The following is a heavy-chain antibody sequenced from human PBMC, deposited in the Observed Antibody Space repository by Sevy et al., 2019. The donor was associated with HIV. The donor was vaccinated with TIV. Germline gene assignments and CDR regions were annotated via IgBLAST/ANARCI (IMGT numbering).Heavy chain of an antibody. J-gene: IGHJ4*02. V-gene: IGHV3-7*01. D-gene: IGHD3-10*01. CDR1: GFTFSRDW. CDR2: IKADGSET. Sequence: GGSLRLSCAASGFTFSRDWMTWVGQAPGKGLEWVAKIKADGSETYSVDSVKGRFSISRDNAKNALYLQMNSLRAEDTAVYYCARGANNLYNWGQGTLVTVSS. CDR3: ARGANNLYN.